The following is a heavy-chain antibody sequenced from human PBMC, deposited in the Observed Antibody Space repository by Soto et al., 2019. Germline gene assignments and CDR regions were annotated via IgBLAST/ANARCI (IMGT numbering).Heavy chain of an antibody. J-gene: IGHJ6*02. CDR2: ISSSSSYI. Sequence: EVQLVESGGGLVKPGGSLRLSCAASGFTFSSYSMNWVRQAPGKGLEWVSSISSSSSYIYYADSVKGRFTISRDNAKNSLYLQMNSLRAEDRAVYYCAREGGGIRTNYYYGMDVWGQGTTVTVSS. CDR3: AREGGGIRTNYYYGMDV. CDR1: GFTFSSYS. V-gene: IGHV3-21*01. D-gene: IGHD3-16*01.